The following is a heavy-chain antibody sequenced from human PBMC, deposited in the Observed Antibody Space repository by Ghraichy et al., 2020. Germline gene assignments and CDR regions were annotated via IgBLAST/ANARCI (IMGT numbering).Heavy chain of an antibody. CDR3: ARAAGGIAVADNAFDI. V-gene: IGHV4-59*01. CDR1: GGSISSYY. J-gene: IGHJ3*02. Sequence: SQTLSLTCTVSGGSISSYYWSWIRQPPGKGLEWIGYIYYSGSTNYNPSLKSRVTISVDTSKNQFSLKLSSVTAADTAVYYCARAAGGIAVADNAFDIWGQGTMVTVSS. CDR2: IYYSGST. D-gene: IGHD6-19*01.